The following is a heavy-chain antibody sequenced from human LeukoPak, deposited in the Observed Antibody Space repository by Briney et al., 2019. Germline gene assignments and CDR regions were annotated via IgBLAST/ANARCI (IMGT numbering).Heavy chain of an antibody. CDR2: INHSGST. Sequence: SETLSLTCAVYGGSFSGYYWSWLRQPPGKGLEWIGEINHSGSTNYNPSLKSRVTISVDTSKNQFSLKLSSVTAADTAVYYCARGHDYDILTGYYQVLDYFDYWGQGTLVTVSS. CDR3: ARGHDYDILTGYYQVLDYFDY. CDR1: GGSFSGYY. J-gene: IGHJ4*02. V-gene: IGHV4-34*01. D-gene: IGHD3-9*01.